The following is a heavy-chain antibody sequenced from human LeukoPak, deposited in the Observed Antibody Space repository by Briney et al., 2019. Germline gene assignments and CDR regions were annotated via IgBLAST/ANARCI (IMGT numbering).Heavy chain of an antibody. CDR3: ARGMYYDFWSGYYVRGRDYYFMDV. J-gene: IGHJ6*03. CDR2: IIWNGGTI. CDR1: GFTFDDYG. D-gene: IGHD3-3*01. V-gene: IGHV3-20*01. Sequence: GGSLRLSCAASGFTFDDYGMSWVRQPPGKGLEGVSGIIWNGGTIGYADSVKGRFTISRDNAKNSLYLQMNSLRAEDTALYHCARGMYYDFWSGYYVRGRDYYFMDVWGKGTTVTVSS.